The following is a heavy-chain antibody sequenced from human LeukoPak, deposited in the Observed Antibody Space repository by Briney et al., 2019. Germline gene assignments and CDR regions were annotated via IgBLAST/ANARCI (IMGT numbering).Heavy chain of an antibody. D-gene: IGHD5-18*01. CDR2: IIPILGMA. J-gene: IGHJ5*02. Sequence: SVKVSCKASGGTFSSYAISWVRQAPGQGLEWMGRIIPILGMANYAQKFQGRVTITADKSTSTAYMELSSLRSEDTAVYYCARDEGYSYGYNHWGQGTLVTVSS. CDR1: GGTFSSYA. V-gene: IGHV1-69*04. CDR3: ARDEGYSYGYNH.